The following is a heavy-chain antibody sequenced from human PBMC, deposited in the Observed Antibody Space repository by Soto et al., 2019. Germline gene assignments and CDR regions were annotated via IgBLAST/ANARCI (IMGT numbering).Heavy chain of an antibody. D-gene: IGHD3-9*01. Sequence: SETLSLSCTVSGGSLSSYYWSWIRQPPGKELEWIGYIYYSGSTNYNPSLKSRVTISVDTSKNQFSLKLSSVTAADTAVYYCARDPHLSHYDILTGRDAFAIWSQGTMVTVSS. V-gene: IGHV4-59*01. CDR1: GGSLSSYY. CDR2: IYYSGST. CDR3: ARDPHLSHYDILTGRDAFAI. J-gene: IGHJ3*02.